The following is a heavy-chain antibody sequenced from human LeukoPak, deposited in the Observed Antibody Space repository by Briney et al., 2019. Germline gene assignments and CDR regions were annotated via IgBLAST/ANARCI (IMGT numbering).Heavy chain of an antibody. V-gene: IGHV3-30*02. D-gene: IGHD3-3*01. Sequence: PGGSLRLSCAASGFTFSSYVMHWVRQAPGKGLEWVAFIRYDGSNKYYADSVKGRFTISRDNSKNTLYLQMNNLRAEDTAVYYCARVDFLSGRYYFDYWGQGTLVTVSS. CDR3: ARVDFLSGRYYFDY. CDR1: GFTFSSYV. CDR2: IRYDGSNK. J-gene: IGHJ4*02.